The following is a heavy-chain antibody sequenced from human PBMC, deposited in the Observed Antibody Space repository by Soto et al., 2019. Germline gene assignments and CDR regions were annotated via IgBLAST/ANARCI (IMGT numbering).Heavy chain of an antibody. CDR1: GDSVSSNSAA. J-gene: IGHJ6*02. V-gene: IGHV6-1*01. CDR3: ARELDIVVVPAALWEGMDV. CDR2: TYYRSKWYN. Sequence: PSQTLSLTCAISGDSVSSNSAAWNWIRQSPSRGLEWLGRTYYRSKWYNDYAVSVKSRITINPDTSKNQFSLQLNSVTPEDTAVYYCARELDIVVVPAALWEGMDVWGQGTTVTVSS. D-gene: IGHD2-2*03.